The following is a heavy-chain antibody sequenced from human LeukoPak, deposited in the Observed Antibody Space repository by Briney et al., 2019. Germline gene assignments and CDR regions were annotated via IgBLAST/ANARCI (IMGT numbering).Heavy chain of an antibody. CDR2: IRYDESKE. Sequence: PGGSLRLSCAASGFTFSTYGMHWVRQPPGKGLEWVAFIRYDESKEFYADSLKGRFTVSRDNSKNTLFLQMNSLRAEDTAVYYCAKDLFGSGSYEYWGQGTLVTVSS. CDR1: GFTFSTYG. J-gene: IGHJ4*02. CDR3: AKDLFGSGSYEY. V-gene: IGHV3-30*02. D-gene: IGHD3-10*01.